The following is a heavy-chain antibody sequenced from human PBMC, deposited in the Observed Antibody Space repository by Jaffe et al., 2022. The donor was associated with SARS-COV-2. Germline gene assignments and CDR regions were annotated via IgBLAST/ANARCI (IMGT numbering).Heavy chain of an antibody. J-gene: IGHJ6*03. D-gene: IGHD4-17*01. CDR1: GYSFTNYA. V-gene: IGHV1-3*01. CDR3: ARVGYGDYAPVSGDYFYMDV. CDR2: INAGNGDT. Sequence: QVQLEQSGAEVKKPGASVKVSCGTSGYSFTNYAIHWMRQAPGQGLEWMGWINAGNGDTKYSQKFQGRVTLARDPSATTAYMELSSLTSEDTAVYYCARVGYGDYAPVSGDYFYMDVWGKGTTVTVSS.